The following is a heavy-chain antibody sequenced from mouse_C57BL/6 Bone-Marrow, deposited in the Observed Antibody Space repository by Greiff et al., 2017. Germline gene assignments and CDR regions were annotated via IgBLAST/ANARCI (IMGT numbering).Heavy chain of an antibody. CDR3: ARKMRLRRDFDY. V-gene: IGHV5-17*01. CDR2: ISSGSSTI. CDR1: GFTFSDYG. Sequence: EVKVVESGGGLVKPGGSLKLSCAASGFTFSDYGMHWVRQAPEKGLEWVAYISSGSSTIYYADTVKGRFTISRDNAKNTLFLQMTSLRSEDTAMYYCARKMRLRRDFDYWGQGTTLTVSS. J-gene: IGHJ2*01. D-gene: IGHD2-4*01.